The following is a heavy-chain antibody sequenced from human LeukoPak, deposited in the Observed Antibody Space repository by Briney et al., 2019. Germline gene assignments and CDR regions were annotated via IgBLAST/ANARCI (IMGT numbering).Heavy chain of an antibody. CDR2: ISYDGSNK. CDR3: ASLYGSGSYYLSASDY. CDR1: GVTFSKYG. V-gene: IGHV3-30*03. J-gene: IGHJ4*02. Sequence: PGRSLRLSCATSGVTFSKYGMHSVPQAPGKGLEWVAVISYDGSNKYYADSVKGRFTISRDNSKNTLYLQMNSLRAEDTAVYYCASLYGSGSYYLSASDYWGQGTLVTVSS. D-gene: IGHD3-10*01.